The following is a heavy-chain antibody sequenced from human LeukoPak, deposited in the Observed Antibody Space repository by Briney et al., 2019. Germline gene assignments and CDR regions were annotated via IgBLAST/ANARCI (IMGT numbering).Heavy chain of an antibody. D-gene: IGHD5-12*01. CDR2: LTDSGDAT. J-gene: IGHJ5*02. V-gene: IGHV3-23*01. Sequence: GGSLRLSCAVSGFTFSHYAMSWVRQAPGTGLEWVGSLTDSGDATYYADSVKGRLTISRDNSNSTLYLHISGLRDEDTAVYYCARGYSHNSGGWLDPTERGTLVTVSS. CDR1: GFTFSHYA. CDR3: ARGYSHNSGGWLDP.